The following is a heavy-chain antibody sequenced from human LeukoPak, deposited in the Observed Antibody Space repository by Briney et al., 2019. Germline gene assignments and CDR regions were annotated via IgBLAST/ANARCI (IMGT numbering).Heavy chain of an antibody. CDR1: GGSITTSNYF. Sequence: SETLSLTCIVSGGSITTSNYFWGWIRQPPGKGLEWIGTIYYTGSTYYNPSLESRVSISADASKNQFSLKLSSVTAADTAVYYCARGIVVVVAATIAFDIWGQGTMVTVSS. D-gene: IGHD2-15*01. J-gene: IGHJ3*02. CDR2: IYYTGST. CDR3: ARGIVVVVAATIAFDI. V-gene: IGHV4-39*07.